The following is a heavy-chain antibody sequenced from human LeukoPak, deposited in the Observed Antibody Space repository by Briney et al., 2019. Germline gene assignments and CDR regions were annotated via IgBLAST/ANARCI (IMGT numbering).Heavy chain of an antibody. CDR3: ARRHTVTTVATGNAFDI. V-gene: IGHV3-21*01. CDR1: GFTFSNYT. Sequence: PGGSLRLSCAASGFTFSNYTMNWVRQAPGKGLEWVSSISRRNSYIYYADSVKGRFTISRDNAKNSLYLQMNSLRAEDTAVYFCARRHTVTTVATGNAFDIWGQGTMVTVSS. D-gene: IGHD4-17*01. CDR2: ISRRNSYI. J-gene: IGHJ3*02.